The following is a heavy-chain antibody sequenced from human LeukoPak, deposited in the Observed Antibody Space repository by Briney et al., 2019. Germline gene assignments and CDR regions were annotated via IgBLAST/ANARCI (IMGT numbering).Heavy chain of an antibody. CDR3: AKDRVRGVTKKPYFDY. V-gene: IGHV4-31*03. CDR2: IYYSGST. CDR1: GGSISSGGYY. D-gene: IGHD3-10*02. Sequence: SETLSLTCTVSGGSISSGGYYWSWIRQHPGKGLEWIGYIYYSGSTYYNPSLKSRVTISVDTSKNQFSLKLSSVTAADTAVYYCAKDRVRGVTKKPYFDYWGQGTLVTVSS. J-gene: IGHJ4*02.